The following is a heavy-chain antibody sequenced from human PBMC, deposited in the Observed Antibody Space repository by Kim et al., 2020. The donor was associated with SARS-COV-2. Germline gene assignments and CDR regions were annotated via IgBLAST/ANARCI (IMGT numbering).Heavy chain of an antibody. CDR2: NGVI. J-gene: IGHJ4*02. V-gene: IGHV3-48*02. D-gene: IGHD5-18*01. CDR3: AGEWTQIS. Sequence: NGVIYYADSVKSRFTISRDNAKNLLFLQLNSRRDEDTAVYYCAGEWTQISWGQGTLVTVS.